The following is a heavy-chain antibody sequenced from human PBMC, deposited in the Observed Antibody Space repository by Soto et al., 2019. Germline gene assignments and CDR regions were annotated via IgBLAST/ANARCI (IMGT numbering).Heavy chain of an antibody. CDR3: ARGKLSDYVWGSYRYHFDY. D-gene: IGHD3-16*02. CDR2: INHSGST. CDR1: GGSFSGYY. J-gene: IGHJ4*02. Sequence: SETLSLTCAVYGGSFSGYYWSWIRQPQGKGLEWIGEINHSGSTNYNPSLKSRVTISVDTSKNQFSLKLSSVTAADTAVYYCARGKLSDYVWGSYRYHFDYWGQGTVVTVSS. V-gene: IGHV4-34*01.